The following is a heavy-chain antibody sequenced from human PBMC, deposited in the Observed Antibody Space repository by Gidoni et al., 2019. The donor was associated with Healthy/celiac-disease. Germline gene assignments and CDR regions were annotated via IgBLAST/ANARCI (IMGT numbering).Heavy chain of an antibody. CDR1: GGSFSGYY. J-gene: IGHJ5*02. D-gene: IGHD3-3*01. V-gene: IGHV4-34*01. CDR3: ARGTIFGTTLDWFDP. CDR2: INHSGST. Sequence: QVQLQQWGAGLLKPSETLSLTCAVYGGSFSGYYWIWIRQPPGKGLEWIGEINHSGSTNYNPSLKSRVTISVDTSKNQFSLKLSSVTAADTAVYYCARGTIFGTTLDWFDPWGQGTLVTVSS.